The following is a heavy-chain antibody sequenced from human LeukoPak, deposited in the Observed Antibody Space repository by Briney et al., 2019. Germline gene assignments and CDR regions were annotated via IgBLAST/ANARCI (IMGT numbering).Heavy chain of an antibody. J-gene: IGHJ6*04. CDR1: GLTFSSYG. CDR2: ISYDGSNK. CDR3: AKDAPPCSGGSCYSGYYFYGMDV. Sequence: GGSLRLSCVVSGLTFSSYGMHWVRQAPGKGLEWLAVISYDGSNKYYADSVKGRFTISRDNSKNTLYLQMNSLRAEDTAVFYCAKDAPPCSGGSCYSGYYFYGMDVWGKGTTVTVSS. V-gene: IGHV3-30*18. D-gene: IGHD2-15*01.